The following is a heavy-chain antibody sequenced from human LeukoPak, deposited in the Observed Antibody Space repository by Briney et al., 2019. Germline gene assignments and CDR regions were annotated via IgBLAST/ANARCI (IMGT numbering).Heavy chain of an antibody. CDR2: IYYSGNT. J-gene: IGHJ3*02. Sequence: SETLSLTCTVSDGSISSNSYYWGWIRQPPGKGLEWIANIYYSGNTYYNPSLKSRVTISVDTSKNQFSLKLSSVTAADTAVCYCARGGWKAFDIWGQGTMVTVSS. D-gene: IGHD6-19*01. V-gene: IGHV4-39*07. CDR3: ARGGWKAFDI. CDR1: DGSISSNSYY.